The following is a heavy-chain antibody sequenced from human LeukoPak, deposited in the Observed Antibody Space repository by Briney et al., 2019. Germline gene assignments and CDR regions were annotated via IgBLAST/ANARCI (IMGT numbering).Heavy chain of an antibody. CDR1: GVSVSSGTYY. CDR2: IHYSGNT. D-gene: IGHD5-12*01. CDR3: ARHSRSGYIGYENAFDI. J-gene: IGHJ3*02. Sequence: SETLSLTCTVSGVSVSSGTYYWGWIRQPPGKGLEWTGNIHYSGNTYYNPSLKSRLTMSVDTSKTQFSLNLSSVTAADTGIYYCARHSRSGYIGYENAFDIWGQGTMVTVSS. V-gene: IGHV4-39*01.